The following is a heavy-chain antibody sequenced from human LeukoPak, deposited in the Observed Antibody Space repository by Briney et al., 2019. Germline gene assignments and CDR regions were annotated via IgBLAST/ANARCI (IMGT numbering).Heavy chain of an antibody. D-gene: IGHD3-16*01. CDR3: ARPMKGGDYYYMDV. J-gene: IGHJ6*03. CDR2: INPNSGGT. Sequence: ASVKVSCKASGYTFTGYYMHWVRQAPGQGLEWMGWINPNSGGTNYAQKFQGRVTMTRDTSISTAYMELSRLRSDDTAVYYCARPMKGGDYYYMDVWGKGTTVTVSS. CDR1: GYTFTGYY. V-gene: IGHV1-2*02.